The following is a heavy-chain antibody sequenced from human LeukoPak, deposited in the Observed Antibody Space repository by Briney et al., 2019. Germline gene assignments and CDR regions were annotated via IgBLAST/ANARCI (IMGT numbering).Heavy chain of an antibody. D-gene: IGHD6-13*01. V-gene: IGHV4-59*08. Sequence: PSETLSLTCTVSGGSISSYYWSWIRQPPGKGPEWIGYIYYSGSTNYNPSLKSRVTISVDTSKNQFSLKLSSVTAADTAVYYCARHARAAAGNYDYWGQGTLVTVSS. CDR2: IYYSGST. CDR1: GGSISSYY. J-gene: IGHJ4*02. CDR3: ARHARAAAGNYDY.